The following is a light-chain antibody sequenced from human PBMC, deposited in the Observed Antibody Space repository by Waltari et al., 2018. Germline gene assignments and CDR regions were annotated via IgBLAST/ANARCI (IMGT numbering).Light chain of an antibody. CDR2: DVS. CDR1: SSAVGGYHY. Sequence: QSALTQPRSVSGSPGQSVPISCTGTSSAVGGYHYGSWYQQHPGKAPKRTIYDVSKRPSGVPDRFSGSKSGNTASLTISGLQAEDEADYYCCSYAGSVVFGGGTKLTVL. J-gene: IGLJ2*01. V-gene: IGLV2-11*01. CDR3: CSYAGSVV.